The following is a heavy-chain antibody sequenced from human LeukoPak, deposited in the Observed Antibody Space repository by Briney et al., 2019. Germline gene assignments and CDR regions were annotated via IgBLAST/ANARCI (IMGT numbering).Heavy chain of an antibody. D-gene: IGHD3-10*01. Sequence: SETLSLTCTVSGGSISSYYWSWIRQPPGKGLEWIGYIYHSGSTHYNPSLKSQFTISVDTSKNQFSLKLSSVTAADTAVYYCARIGFGEATFAFDLWGQGTVVTVSS. CDR2: IYHSGST. J-gene: IGHJ3*01. CDR3: ARIGFGEATFAFDL. V-gene: IGHV4-59*12. CDR1: GGSISSYY.